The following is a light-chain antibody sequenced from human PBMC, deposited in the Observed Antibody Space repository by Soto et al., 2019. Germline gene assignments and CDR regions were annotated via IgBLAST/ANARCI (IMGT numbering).Light chain of an antibody. Sequence: QSALTQPRSVSGSPGQSITVSCTGTSSDIGASNFVSWYQHLPGRAPKVIIFEATNRPSGVSDRFSGSKAGITASLTISGIQAADEAEYFCVSYKTYDNFVFGTGTKVTVL. J-gene: IGLJ1*01. V-gene: IGLV2-14*01. CDR3: VSYKTYDNFV. CDR1: SSDIGASNF. CDR2: EAT.